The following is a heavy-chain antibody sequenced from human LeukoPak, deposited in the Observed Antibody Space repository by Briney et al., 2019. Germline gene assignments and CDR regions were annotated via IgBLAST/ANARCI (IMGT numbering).Heavy chain of an antibody. Sequence: PGGSLRLSCAASGFTFSSYWMSWVRQAPGKGLEWVANIKQDGSEKYYVDSVKGRFTISRDNSKNTLYLQMNSLRAEDTAVYYCAKVTWRSRYEPFDYWGQGTLVTVSS. CDR3: AKVTWRSRYEPFDY. CDR1: GFTFSSYW. J-gene: IGHJ4*02. CDR2: IKQDGSEK. V-gene: IGHV3-7*03. D-gene: IGHD2-15*01.